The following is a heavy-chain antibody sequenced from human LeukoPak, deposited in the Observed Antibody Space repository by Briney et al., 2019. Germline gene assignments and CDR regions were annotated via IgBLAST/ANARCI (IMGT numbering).Heavy chain of an antibody. CDR3: ANKGAPDGTPGYPRKAYYFDY. J-gene: IGHJ4*02. Sequence: SETLSLTCAVSGGSFSSYKLTWIRQPPGKGLEWIGDISQGGTTNYNPSLKSRVTISPDTSKSQFSLTLTSVTAADTAVYFCANKGAPDGTPGYPRKAYYFDYWGQGILVTVSS. CDR1: GGSFSSYK. V-gene: IGHV4-34*01. CDR2: ISQGGTT. D-gene: IGHD6-13*01.